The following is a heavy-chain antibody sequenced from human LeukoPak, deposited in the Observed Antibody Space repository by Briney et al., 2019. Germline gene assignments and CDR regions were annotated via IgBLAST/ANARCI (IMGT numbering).Heavy chain of an antibody. Sequence: SETLSLTCTVSGGSISSSRYYWGWIRQPPGKGLEWIGSIYYSGSTYYNPSLKSRVAISVDTSKKQFSLKLSSVTAADTAVYYCARLLDGDYYFDCWGQGTRVTVSS. J-gene: IGHJ4*02. V-gene: IGHV4-39*01. D-gene: IGHD4-17*01. CDR2: IYYSGST. CDR1: GGSISSSRYY. CDR3: ARLLDGDYYFDC.